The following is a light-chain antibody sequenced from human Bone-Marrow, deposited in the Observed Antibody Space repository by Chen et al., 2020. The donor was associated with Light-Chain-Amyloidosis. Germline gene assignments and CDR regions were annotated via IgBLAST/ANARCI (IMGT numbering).Light chain of an antibody. CDR2: DDA. Sequence: SYVLTQSPSLSVAPGQTARITCGGNNIGSEGVHWYQQKPGQAPVLVVYDDADRPSGIPQRFSGSNSGNTATLTVSRVEAGDEADYFCQVWDSSSDQVLFGGGTKLTVL. CDR3: QVWDSSSDQVL. V-gene: IGLV3-21*02. J-gene: IGLJ3*02. CDR1: NIGSEG.